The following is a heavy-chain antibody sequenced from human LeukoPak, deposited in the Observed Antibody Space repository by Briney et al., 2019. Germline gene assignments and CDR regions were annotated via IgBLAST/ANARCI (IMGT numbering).Heavy chain of an antibody. CDR3: AKPPAPYYYYGMDV. CDR2: ISGSGGST. Sequence: HSGGSLRLSCAAAGFTFSNYGMTWVRQAPGKGLGWVSGISGSGGSTNYADSVKGRFTISRDNSKNTLYLQMNSLRAEDTAVYYCAKPPAPYYYYGMDVWGQGTTVTVSS. CDR1: GFTFSNYG. J-gene: IGHJ6*02. D-gene: IGHD2-2*01. V-gene: IGHV3-23*01.